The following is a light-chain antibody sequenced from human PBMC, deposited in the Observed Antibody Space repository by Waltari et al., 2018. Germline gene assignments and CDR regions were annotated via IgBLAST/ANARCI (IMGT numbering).Light chain of an antibody. J-gene: IGKJ2*01. CDR3: QQSYSTPYT. Sequence: DIQMTQSPSSLSASVGDRVTTTCRASQSIASYLNWYQQKPGKDPNLLIYAASSLQSGVPSRFSGSGSGTDLTLTISSLQPEDVATYYCQQSYSTPYTFGQGTKLEIK. V-gene: IGKV1-39*01. CDR2: AAS. CDR1: QSIASY.